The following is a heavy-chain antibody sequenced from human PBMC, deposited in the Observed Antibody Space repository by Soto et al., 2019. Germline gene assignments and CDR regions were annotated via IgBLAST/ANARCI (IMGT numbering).Heavy chain of an antibody. D-gene: IGHD6-13*01. V-gene: IGHV1-18*01. CDR2: ISVSNGNT. J-gene: IGHJ4*02. Sequence: QVQLVQSGAEVKKPGASVKVSCKASGYTFTSYGISWVRQAPGQGLEWMGWISVSNGNTNFAQRLQGRVTMNTDTSTSTAYMELRSLRSDDTAVYYCAREQQLGLFDYWGQGTLVTVSS. CDR3: AREQQLGLFDY. CDR1: GYTFTSYG.